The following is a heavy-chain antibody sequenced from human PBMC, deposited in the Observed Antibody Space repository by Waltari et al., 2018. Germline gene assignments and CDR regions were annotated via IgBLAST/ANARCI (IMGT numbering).Heavy chain of an antibody. Sequence: EVQLVESGGGLVQPGGSLRLSCAASGFTFSNNWMTWVRQAPGKGLEWVANRNQDGSEKYSVESVKGRFTISRDNAKNSFYLQLNSLRADDTAVYYCTRGGDDSSWYWRNWGQGTRVTVSS. CDR3: TRGGDDSSWYWRN. J-gene: IGHJ4*02. V-gene: IGHV3-7*01. D-gene: IGHD6-13*01. CDR1: GFTFSNNW. CDR2: RNQDGSEK.